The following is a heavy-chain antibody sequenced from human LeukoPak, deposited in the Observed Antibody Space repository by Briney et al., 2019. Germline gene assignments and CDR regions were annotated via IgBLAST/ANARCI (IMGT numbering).Heavy chain of an antibody. CDR2: INGDGSIT. Sequence: QAGGSLRLSCAASGFTFSSYWMHWVRQAPGKGLLWVSRINGDGSITSTADSVKGRFTISRDNAKNTLYLQLNSLRAEDTAVYYCAREYRGSSDFDYWGQGTLVTVSS. D-gene: IGHD1-26*01. CDR1: GFTFSSYW. J-gene: IGHJ4*02. V-gene: IGHV3-74*01. CDR3: AREYRGSSDFDY.